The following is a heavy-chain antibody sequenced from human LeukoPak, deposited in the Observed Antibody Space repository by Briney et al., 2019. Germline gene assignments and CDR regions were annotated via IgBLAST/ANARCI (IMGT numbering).Heavy chain of an antibody. CDR3: ARGPTPPYLDY. Sequence: SETLSLTCAVYGGSFSGYYWSWIRQPPGKGLEWIGEINHSGSTNYNPSLKSRVTISVDTSKNQFSLKLSSVTAADTAVYYCARGPTPPYLDYWGQGTLVTVSS. V-gene: IGHV4-34*01. J-gene: IGHJ4*02. CDR2: INHSGST. CDR1: GGSFSGYY.